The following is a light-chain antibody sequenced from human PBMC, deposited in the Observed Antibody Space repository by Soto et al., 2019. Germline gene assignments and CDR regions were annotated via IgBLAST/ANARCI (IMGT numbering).Light chain of an antibody. Sequence: EIVMTQSPATLSVSPGEKATLSCRASQSVTSYLAWYQQTPGQAPRLLIQGASARATEVPARFSGSGSGTDFTLTITSLQSEDFAVYYCQQYSNWPWTFGQGTKVEI. CDR2: GAS. V-gene: IGKV3-15*01. J-gene: IGKJ1*01. CDR3: QQYSNWPWT. CDR1: QSVTSY.